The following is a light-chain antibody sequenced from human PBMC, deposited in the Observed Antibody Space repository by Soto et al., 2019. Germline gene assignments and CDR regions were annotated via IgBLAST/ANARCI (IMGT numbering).Light chain of an antibody. CDR2: NTN. CDR1: SGSVSTSYY. CDR3: VLYMGSGISV. J-gene: IGLJ3*02. Sequence: QAVVTQEPSFSVSPGGTVTRTCGFSSGSVSTSYYPSWYQQTPGQAPRTVIYNTNTRSSGVPDRFSGSILGNKAALPITGAQADDESDYYCVLYMGSGISVFGGGTKLTVL. V-gene: IGLV8-61*01.